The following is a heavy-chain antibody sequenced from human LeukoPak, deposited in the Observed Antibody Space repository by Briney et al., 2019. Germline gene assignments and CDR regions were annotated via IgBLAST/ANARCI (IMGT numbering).Heavy chain of an antibody. CDR3: ARSLSSNHSNY. V-gene: IGHV3-23*01. J-gene: IGHJ4*02. CDR2: ISGSGGST. Sequence: GGSPRLSCAASGFTFSSYAMSWVRQAPGKGLEWVSAISGSGGSTYYADSVKGRFTISRDNSKNTLYLQMNSLRAEDTAVYYCARSLSSNHSNYWGQGTLVTVSS. D-gene: IGHD6-13*01. CDR1: GFTFSSYA.